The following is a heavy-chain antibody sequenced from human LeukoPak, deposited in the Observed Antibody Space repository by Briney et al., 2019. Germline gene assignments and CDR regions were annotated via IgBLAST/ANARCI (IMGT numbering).Heavy chain of an antibody. V-gene: IGHV1-24*01. CDR2: FDPEDGET. D-gene: IGHD3-9*01. CDR3: ATFDSFDQQNWFDP. Sequence: ASVKVSCKVSGYTLTELSMHWVRQAPGKGLEWMGGFDPEDGETIYAQKFQGRVTMTEDISTDTAYMELSSLRSEDTAVYYCATFDSFDQQNWFDPWGQGTLVTVSS. J-gene: IGHJ5*02. CDR1: GYTLTELS.